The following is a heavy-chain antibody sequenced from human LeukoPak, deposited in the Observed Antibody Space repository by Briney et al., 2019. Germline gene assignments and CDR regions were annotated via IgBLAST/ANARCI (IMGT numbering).Heavy chain of an antibody. CDR3: ARAPSIVVVPAAANWFDP. J-gene: IGHJ5*02. Sequence: SVKVSCKASGGTFSSYAISWVRQAPGQGLEWMGRIIPILGIANYAQKFQGRVAITADKSTSTAYMELSSLRSEDTAVYYCARAPSIVVVPAAANWFDPWGQGTLATVSS. CDR2: IIPILGIA. D-gene: IGHD2-2*01. V-gene: IGHV1-69*04. CDR1: GGTFSSYA.